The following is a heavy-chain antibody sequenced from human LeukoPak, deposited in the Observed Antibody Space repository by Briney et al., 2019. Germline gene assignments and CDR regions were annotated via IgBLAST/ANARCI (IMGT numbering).Heavy chain of an antibody. CDR3: ARGIREGSSWPHTYNWFDP. D-gene: IGHD6-13*01. CDR1: GGTFSSYA. CDR2: IIPIFGTA. Sequence: SVKVSCKASGGTFSSYAISWVRQAPGQGLEWMGGIIPIFGTANYAQKFQGRVAITADESTSTAYMELSSLRSEDTAVYYCARGIREGSSWPHTYNWFDPWGQGTLVTVSS. J-gene: IGHJ5*02. V-gene: IGHV1-69*13.